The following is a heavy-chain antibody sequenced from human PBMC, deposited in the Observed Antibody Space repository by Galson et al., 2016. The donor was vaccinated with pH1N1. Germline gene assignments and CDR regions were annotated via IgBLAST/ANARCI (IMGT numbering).Heavy chain of an antibody. CDR1: GYIFTTYW. CDR3: ARPTGGYSHAVYLDY. CDR2: ISPGDSDI. D-gene: IGHD5-12*01. J-gene: IGHJ4*02. V-gene: IGHV5-51*03. Sequence: QSGAEVKKPGESLKISCKGSGYIFTTYWIGWVRQKPGKGLEWMGIISPGDSDIRYSPSFQGQVTISVDQSISTAYLQWSSLKASDTAMYYCARPTGGYSHAVYLDYWGQGTLVTVSS.